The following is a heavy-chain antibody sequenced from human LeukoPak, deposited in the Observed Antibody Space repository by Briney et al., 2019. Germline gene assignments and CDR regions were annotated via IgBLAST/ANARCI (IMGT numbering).Heavy chain of an antibody. J-gene: IGHJ4*02. V-gene: IGHV4-59*01. D-gene: IGHD5-18*01. CDR2: IYYSGST. CDR1: GGSISSYY. Sequence: SETLSLTCTVSGGSISSYYWSWIRQPPGKGLEWIGYIYYSGSTNYNPSLKSRVTISVDTSKNQFSLKLSSVTAADTAVYYCARDAGSYSFWAFDYWGQGTLVTVSS. CDR3: ARDAGSYSFWAFDY.